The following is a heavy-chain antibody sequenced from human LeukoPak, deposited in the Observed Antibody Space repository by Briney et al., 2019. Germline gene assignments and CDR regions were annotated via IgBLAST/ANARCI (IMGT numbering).Heavy chain of an antibody. Sequence: ASVKVSCKASGYTFTSYAMHWVRQAPGQRLEWMGWINAGNGNTKYSQKFQGRVTITRDTSASTAYMELSSLRSEDTAVYYCARIAVAGTPGSYYYGMDVWGQGTTVTVSS. CDR2: INAGNGNT. CDR1: GYTFTSYA. CDR3: ARIAVAGTPGSYYYGMDV. D-gene: IGHD6-19*01. V-gene: IGHV1-3*01. J-gene: IGHJ6*02.